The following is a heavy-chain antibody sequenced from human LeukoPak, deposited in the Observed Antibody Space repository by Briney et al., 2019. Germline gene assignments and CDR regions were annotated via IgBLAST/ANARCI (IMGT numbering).Heavy chain of an antibody. D-gene: IGHD6-13*01. CDR1: GFTFSSYA. CDR2: ISGSGGST. J-gene: IGHJ4*02. CDR3: AKSMRIAAAGTGVDY. V-gene: IGHV3-23*01. Sequence: GGSLRLSCAASGFTFSSYAMSWARQAPGKGLEWVSAISGSGGSTYYADSVKGRFTISRDNSKNTLYLQMNSLRAEDTAVYYCAKSMRIAAAGTGVDYWGQGTLVTVPS.